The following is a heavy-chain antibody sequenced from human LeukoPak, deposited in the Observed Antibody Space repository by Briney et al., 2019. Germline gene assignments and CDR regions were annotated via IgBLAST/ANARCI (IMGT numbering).Heavy chain of an antibody. Sequence: ASETLSLTCTVSGGSISSGSYYWSWIRQPAGKGLEWIGRIYTSGSTNYNPSLKSRVTISVDTSKNQFSLKLSSVTAADTAVYYCAREGKLRYNGYERFHYYFDYWGQGTLVTVSS. D-gene: IGHD5-12*01. CDR3: AREGKLRYNGYERFHYYFDY. J-gene: IGHJ4*02. CDR2: IYTSGST. V-gene: IGHV4-61*02. CDR1: GGSISSGSYY.